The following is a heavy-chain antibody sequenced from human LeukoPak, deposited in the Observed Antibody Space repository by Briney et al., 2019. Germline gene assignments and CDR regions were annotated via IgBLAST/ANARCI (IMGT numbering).Heavy chain of an antibody. CDR1: GFTFSSYA. Sequence: GGSLRLSCAASGFTFSSYAMSWVRQAPGEGLEWVSAISGSGGSTYYADSVKGRFTISRDNSKNTLYLQMNSLRAEDTAVYYCAKWGYDFWSGYYTDYYYGMDVWGQGTTVTVSS. V-gene: IGHV3-23*01. J-gene: IGHJ6*02. CDR2: ISGSGGST. D-gene: IGHD3-3*01. CDR3: AKWGYDFWSGYYTDYYYGMDV.